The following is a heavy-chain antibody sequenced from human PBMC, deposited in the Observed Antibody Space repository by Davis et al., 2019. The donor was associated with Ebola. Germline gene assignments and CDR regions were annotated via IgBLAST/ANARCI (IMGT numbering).Heavy chain of an antibody. J-gene: IGHJ4*02. CDR1: GCSISSYY. V-gene: IGHV4-59*01. CDR3: ARDGSLGYFDY. D-gene: IGHD3-16*01. CDR2: IYYSGST. Sequence: PSETLSLTCTVSGCSISSYYWSWIRQPPGKGLEWIGYIYYSGSTNYNPSLKSRVTISVDTSKNQFSLKLSPVTAADTAVYYCARDGSLGYFDYWGQGTLVTVSS.